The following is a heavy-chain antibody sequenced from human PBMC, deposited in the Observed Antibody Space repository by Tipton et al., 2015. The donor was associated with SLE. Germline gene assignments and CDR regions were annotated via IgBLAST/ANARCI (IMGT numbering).Heavy chain of an antibody. J-gene: IGHJ4*02. CDR1: GYTFTGCY. CDR2: INPNSGGT. D-gene: IGHD5-12*01. CDR3: ASPRGGGYSGYDPFDS. V-gene: IGHV1-2*06. Sequence: QLVQSGAEVKKPGASVKVSCKASGYTFTGCYMHWVRQAPGQGLEWMGRINPNSGGTNYAQKFQGRVTMTRDTSISTAYMELSRRKSDDTAVYYCASPRGGGYSGYDPFDSWGQGTLVTVSS.